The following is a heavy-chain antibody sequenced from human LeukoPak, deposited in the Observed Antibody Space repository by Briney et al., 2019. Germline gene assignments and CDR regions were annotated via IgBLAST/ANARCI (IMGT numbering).Heavy chain of an antibody. Sequence: GGSLRLSCAASGFTFDDYAMHWVRQAPGKGLEWVSSICWNSGSIGYADSVKGRFTISRDNAKNSLYLQMNSLRADDTALYYCTKDYHYYGLGRRPDHWGQGTLVTVSS. CDR1: GFTFDDYA. CDR3: TKDYHYYGLGRRPDH. CDR2: ICWNSGSI. D-gene: IGHD3-10*01. J-gene: IGHJ4*02. V-gene: IGHV3-9*01.